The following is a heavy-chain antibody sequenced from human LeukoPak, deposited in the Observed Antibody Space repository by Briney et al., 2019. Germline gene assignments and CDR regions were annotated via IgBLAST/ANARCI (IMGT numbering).Heavy chain of an antibody. V-gene: IGHV1-18*01. CDR3: ARDSDGGYTYYYYGMDV. D-gene: IGHD5-12*01. Sequence: ASVKVSCKAFGYTFTSYGISWVRQAPGQGLEWMGWISAYNGNTNYAQKLQGRVTMTTDTPTSTAYMELRSLRSDDTAVYYCARDSDGGYTYYYYGMDVWGQGTTVTVSS. J-gene: IGHJ6*02. CDR1: GYTFTSYG. CDR2: ISAYNGNT.